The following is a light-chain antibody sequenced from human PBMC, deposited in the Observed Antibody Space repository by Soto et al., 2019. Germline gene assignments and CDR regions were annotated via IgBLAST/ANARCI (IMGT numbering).Light chain of an antibody. CDR2: GAS. J-gene: IGKJ1*01. CDR1: QSIDSD. V-gene: IGKV3-15*01. CDR3: QQYSHWRT. Sequence: EIMMTQSPANVSVFPGERATLSCRASQSIDSDLAWYQQKPGHVPRLLIYGASTRATGVPARFSGSGSGTEFTLIITSLQSDDFAVYYCQQYSHWRTFGPGTKVEIK.